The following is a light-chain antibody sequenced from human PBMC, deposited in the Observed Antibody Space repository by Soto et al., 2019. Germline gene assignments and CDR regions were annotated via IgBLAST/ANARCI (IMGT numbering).Light chain of an antibody. Sequence: DIVMTQTPLSLSVTPGQQASISCKSSQSLLHSDGKTYLYWYLQKPGQPPQLLIYEVSNRFSGVSDRCSGSGSGRDFSLKISRLEAEDVGVDYCMQSRPLPYTFGQGTKLEIK. J-gene: IGKJ2*01. CDR1: QSLLHSDGKTY. CDR3: MQSRPLPYT. V-gene: IGKV2D-29*01. CDR2: EVS.